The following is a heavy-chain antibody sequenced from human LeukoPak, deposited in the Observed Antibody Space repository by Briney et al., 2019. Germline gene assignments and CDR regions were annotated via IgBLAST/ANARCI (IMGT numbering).Heavy chain of an antibody. Sequence: ASVKVSCKASGYTFPSYGISWVRRAPGQGLEWMGWISAYTGNTNYAQKPQGRVTMTTDTSTTPAYREVGARRSDDTAVYSVARGALSSFDYWGQGTLGSVSS. D-gene: IGHD6-13*01. CDR2: ISAYTGNT. CDR3: ARGALSSFDY. CDR1: GYTFPSYG. V-gene: IGHV1-18*01. J-gene: IGHJ4*02.